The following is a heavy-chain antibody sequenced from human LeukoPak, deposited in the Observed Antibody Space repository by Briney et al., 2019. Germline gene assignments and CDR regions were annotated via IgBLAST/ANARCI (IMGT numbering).Heavy chain of an antibody. D-gene: IGHD1-26*01. V-gene: IGHV3-48*04. CDR3: ARSHQRVGIEDY. J-gene: IGHJ4*02. CDR2: ISSSSSTI. CDR1: GLTFISFG. Sequence: PGGSLRLSCAASGLTFISFGMSWVRQPPGKGLEWLSYISSSSSTIYYADSVRGRFTISRDNAKNSLYLQINSLRANDTAVYYCARSHQRVGIEDYWGQGTLVTVSS.